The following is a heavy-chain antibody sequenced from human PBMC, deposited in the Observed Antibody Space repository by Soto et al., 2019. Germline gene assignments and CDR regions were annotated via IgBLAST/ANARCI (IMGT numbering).Heavy chain of an antibody. J-gene: IGHJ4*02. Sequence: ASVKVSCKASGYTFTSYDINWVRQATGQGLEWMGWMNPNSGNTGYAQKFQGRVTMTTDTSTSTAYMELRSLRSDDTAVYYCARTGFHCTNGVCYLLDYWGQGTLVNVAS. CDR2: MNPNSGNT. CDR3: ARTGFHCTNGVCYLLDY. D-gene: IGHD2-8*01. CDR1: GYTFTSYD. V-gene: IGHV1-8*01.